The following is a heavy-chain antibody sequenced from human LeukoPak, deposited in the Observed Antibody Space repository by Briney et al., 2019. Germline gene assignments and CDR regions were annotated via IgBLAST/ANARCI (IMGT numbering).Heavy chain of an antibody. Sequence: QTGGSLRLSCAASGFTFTTYPMSWVRQAPGKGLEWVSAISGRGDCSYYADSVKGRFTISRDNSKNTLSLQMSSLRPEDTAVYYCAKSDCTYITCYVLDYWGQGTLVTVSS. CDR3: AKSDCTYITCYVLDY. V-gene: IGHV3-23*01. CDR1: GFTFTTYP. D-gene: IGHD2-2*01. CDR2: ISGRGDCS. J-gene: IGHJ4*02.